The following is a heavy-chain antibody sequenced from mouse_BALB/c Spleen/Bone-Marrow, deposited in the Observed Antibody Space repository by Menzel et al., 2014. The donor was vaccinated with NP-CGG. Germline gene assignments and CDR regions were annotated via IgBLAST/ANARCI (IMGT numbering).Heavy chain of an antibody. V-gene: IGHV1S81*02. CDR1: GYTFTSYY. Sequence: VQLQQSGAELVKPGASVKSSRKASGYTFTSYYMYWVKQRPGQGLEWFGEINPSNGGTNFNEKFKNKATLTVDKSSSTAYMQLSSLTSEDSAVYYCSRGRRDALDYWGQGTSVTVSS. J-gene: IGHJ4*01. CDR3: SRGRRDALDY. CDR2: INPSNGGT.